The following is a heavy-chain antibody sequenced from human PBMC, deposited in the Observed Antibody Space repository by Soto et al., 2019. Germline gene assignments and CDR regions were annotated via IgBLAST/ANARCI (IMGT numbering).Heavy chain of an antibody. CDR3: ARGVYGSGSYQDNWFDP. V-gene: IGHV4-31*03. Sequence: QVQLQESGPGLVKPSQTLSLTCTVSGDSITSGGYYWTWIRQHPGKGLEWIGFIHQSGGTYYNPSLKSRLTISLDTSKNHFSLKLSSVTAADTAVYHCARGVYGSGSYQDNWFDPWGQGTLVTVSS. CDR2: IHQSGGT. D-gene: IGHD3-10*01. J-gene: IGHJ5*02. CDR1: GDSITSGGYY.